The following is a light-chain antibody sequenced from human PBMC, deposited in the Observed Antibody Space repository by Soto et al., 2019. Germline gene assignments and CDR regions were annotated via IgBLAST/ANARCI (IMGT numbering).Light chain of an antibody. CDR1: QNINSW. CDR2: KAS. Sequence: DLQMTQSPSTLSAYVGDRVTITCRASQNINSWLAWYQQKPGKAPKLLIYKASSLASGVPSRFSGSGSGTEFTLTISSLQPDDFATYYCQQYNSFWTFGRGTKVEVK. CDR3: QQYNSFWT. V-gene: IGKV1-5*03. J-gene: IGKJ1*01.